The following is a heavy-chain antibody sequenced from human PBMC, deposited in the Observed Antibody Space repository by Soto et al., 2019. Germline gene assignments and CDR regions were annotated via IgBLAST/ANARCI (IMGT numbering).Heavy chain of an antibody. CDR3: ARGRYGDY. Sequence: QVHLVQSGAEVKKPGASVKVSCKGSGYGFTTYGITWVRQAPGQGLEWMAWISAHNGNTNYAQKLQGRVTVTRDTPTSPAYMELRSLRSDATAVYYCARGRYGDYWGQGALVTVSS. CDR2: ISAHNGNT. CDR1: GYGFTTYG. J-gene: IGHJ4*02. V-gene: IGHV1-18*01. D-gene: IGHD1-1*01.